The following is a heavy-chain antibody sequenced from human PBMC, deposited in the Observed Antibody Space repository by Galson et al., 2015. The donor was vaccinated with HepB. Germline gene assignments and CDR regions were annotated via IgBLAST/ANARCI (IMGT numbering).Heavy chain of an antibody. D-gene: IGHD1-26*01. Sequence: SVRVSCKASGYTFTGYYMHWVRQAPGQGLEWVGGINPNSGGTNYAQKFQGRVTMTRDTSNSTAYMELSRLRSDDTAVYYCARDEELGAYYYYGMDVWGQGTTVTVSS. V-gene: IGHV1-2*02. CDR3: ARDEELGAYYYYGMDV. J-gene: IGHJ6*02. CDR1: GYTFTGYY. CDR2: INPNSGGT.